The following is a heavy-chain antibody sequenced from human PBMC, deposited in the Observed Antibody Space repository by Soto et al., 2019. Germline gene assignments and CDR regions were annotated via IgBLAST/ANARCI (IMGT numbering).Heavy chain of an antibody. V-gene: IGHV1-69*13. CDR2: IIPIFGTA. CDR3: ARMKSIKIFGVVPADYYYSYGMDV. Sequence: ASVNVSCKASGGTFSSYAISWVRQAPGQGREWMGGIIPIFGTANYAQKFQGRVTITADESTSTAYMELGNLRSEDTAVYYCARMKSIKIFGVVPADYYYSYGMDVWGQGTTVTVSS. D-gene: IGHD3-3*01. CDR1: GGTFSSYA. J-gene: IGHJ6*02.